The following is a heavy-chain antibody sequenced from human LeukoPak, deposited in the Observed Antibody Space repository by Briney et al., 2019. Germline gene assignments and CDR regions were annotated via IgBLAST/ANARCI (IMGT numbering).Heavy chain of an antibody. J-gene: IGHJ4*02. Sequence: GGSLRLSCAASGFTFSSYAMHWVRQTPGKAGKGLEWVALISHDGSDKFYADSVKGRFTISRDNSKNTLYLLMSSLRVEDTAVYYCASPGRAIGAHGHVCWGQGTLVTVSS. CDR1: GFTFSSYA. D-gene: IGHD1-26*01. V-gene: IGHV3-30-3*01. CDR3: ASPGRAIGAHGHVC. CDR2: ISHDGSDK.